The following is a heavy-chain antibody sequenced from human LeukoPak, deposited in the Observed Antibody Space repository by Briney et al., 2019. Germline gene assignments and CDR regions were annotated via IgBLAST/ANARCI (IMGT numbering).Heavy chain of an antibody. V-gene: IGHV1-8*01. CDR2: MNPNSGNT. CDR1: GCTFTIYD. D-gene: IGHD3-16*02. Sequence: ASVKVSCKASGCTFTIYDINWVRQATGQGLEWMGWMNPNSGNTGYAQKFQGRVTITRNTSISTAYMELRSLRSDDTAVYYCARAKITFGGVIVISPYYYCYMDVWGKGTTVTVSS. J-gene: IGHJ6*03. CDR3: ARAKITFGGVIVISPYYYCYMDV.